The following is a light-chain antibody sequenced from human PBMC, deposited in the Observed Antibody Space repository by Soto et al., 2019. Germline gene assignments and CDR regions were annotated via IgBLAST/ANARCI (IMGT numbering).Light chain of an antibody. V-gene: IGLV3-1*01. CDR1: KLGNKY. J-gene: IGLJ2*01. Sequence: SYELTQPPSVSVSPGQTASITCSGNKLGNKYASWYQQKPGQSPVLVMYQDSKRPSGIPERFSGSNSGNTATLTISGTQAMDEADYYCQAWASNSVVFGGGTKLTVL. CDR2: QDS. CDR3: QAWASNSVV.